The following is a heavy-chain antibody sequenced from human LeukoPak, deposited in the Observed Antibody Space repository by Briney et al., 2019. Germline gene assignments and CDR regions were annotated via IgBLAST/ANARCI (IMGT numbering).Heavy chain of an antibody. D-gene: IGHD3-3*01. J-gene: IGHJ4*02. V-gene: IGHV4-31*03. CDR2: IYYSGVT. Sequence: SETLSLTCTVSGGFISSGDYYCSWIRQRPGKGLEWIGSIYYSGVTYYNPSLESRVSISVDTSKNQFSLNLSSVTAADTAVYYCARVRFLEWLPFDYWGQGTLVTVSS. CDR3: ARVRFLEWLPFDY. CDR1: GGFISSGDYY.